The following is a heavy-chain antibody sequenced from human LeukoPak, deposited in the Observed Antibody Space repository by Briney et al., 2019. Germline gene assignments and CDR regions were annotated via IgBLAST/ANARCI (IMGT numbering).Heavy chain of an antibody. CDR2: IYYSGST. J-gene: IGHJ3*02. V-gene: IGHV4-59*01. CDR3: ARVSGGSYGADAFDI. CDR1: GGSISSYY. D-gene: IGHD1-26*01. Sequence: SETLSLTCTVSGGSISSYYWSWIRQPPGKGLEWIGYIYYSGSTNYNPSLKSRVTISVDTSKNQFSLKLSSVTAADTAVYYCARVSGGSYGADAFDIWGQGTMVTVSS.